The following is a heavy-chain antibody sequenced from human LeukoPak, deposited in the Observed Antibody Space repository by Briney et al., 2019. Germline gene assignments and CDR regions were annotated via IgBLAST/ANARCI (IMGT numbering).Heavy chain of an antibody. Sequence: PGGSLRLSCAASGFTFSSYGMHWVRQAPGKGLEWVSAISGSGGSTYYADSVKGRFTISRDNSKNTLYLQMNSLRAEDTAVYYCAKVASSWYGCFDYWGQGTLVTVSS. CDR1: GFTFSSYG. CDR3: AKVASSWYGCFDY. D-gene: IGHD6-13*01. J-gene: IGHJ4*02. V-gene: IGHV3-NL1*01. CDR2: ISGSGGST.